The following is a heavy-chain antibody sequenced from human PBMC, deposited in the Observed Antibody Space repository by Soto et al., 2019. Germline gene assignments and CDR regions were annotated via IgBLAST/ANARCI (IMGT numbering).Heavy chain of an antibody. CDR3: VKGGGYDFWSGYLPMYYYYYGMDV. J-gene: IGHJ6*02. D-gene: IGHD3-3*01. CDR2: ISSNGGST. CDR1: GFTFSSYA. V-gene: IGHV3-64D*06. Sequence: PGGSLRLSCSASGFTFSSYAMHWVRQAPGKGLEYVSAISSNGGSTYYADSVKGRFTISRDNSKNTLYLQMSSLRAEDTAVYYCVKGGGYDFWSGYLPMYYYYYGMDVWGQGTTVTVSS.